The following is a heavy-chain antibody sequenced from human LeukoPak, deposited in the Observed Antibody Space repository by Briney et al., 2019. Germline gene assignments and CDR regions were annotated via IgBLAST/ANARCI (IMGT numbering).Heavy chain of an antibody. Sequence: SETLSLTCTVSGGSISSSSYYWGWIRQPPGKGLEWIGSIYYSGSTYYNPSLKSRVTISVDTSKNQFSLKLSSVTAADTAVYYCARDTANGNSGHDAFDIWGQGTMVTVSS. J-gene: IGHJ3*02. D-gene: IGHD4-23*01. V-gene: IGHV4-39*07. CDR3: ARDTANGNSGHDAFDI. CDR2: IYYSGST. CDR1: GGSISSSSYY.